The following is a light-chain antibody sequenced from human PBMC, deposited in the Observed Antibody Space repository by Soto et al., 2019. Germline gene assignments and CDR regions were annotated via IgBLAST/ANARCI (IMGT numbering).Light chain of an antibody. Sequence: IQMTQSPSSLSASVGDTVTVTCRASQGIRNYLNWFQQKPGKAPKRLISVASTLQSGVPSRFSRSGSGTEFTLTISSLQPEDSATYYCLQHNTYPYTFGQGTKVDIK. CDR1: QGIRNY. J-gene: IGKJ2*01. CDR2: VAS. CDR3: LQHNTYPYT. V-gene: IGKV1-17*01.